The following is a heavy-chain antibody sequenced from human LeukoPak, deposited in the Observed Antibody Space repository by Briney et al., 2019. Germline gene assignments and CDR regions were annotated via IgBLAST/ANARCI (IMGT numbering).Heavy chain of an antibody. CDR1: GGSISSSSYY. D-gene: IGHD5-18*01. V-gene: IGHV4-39*01. Sequence: SETLFLTCTASGGSISSSSYYWGWIRQPPGKGLEWIGSIYYSGSTYYNPSLKSRVTISVDTSKNQFSLKLSSVTAADAAVYYCARHGKGYSYGYWGYYFDYWGQGTLVTVSS. CDR3: ARHGKGYSYGYWGYYFDY. J-gene: IGHJ4*02. CDR2: IYYSGST.